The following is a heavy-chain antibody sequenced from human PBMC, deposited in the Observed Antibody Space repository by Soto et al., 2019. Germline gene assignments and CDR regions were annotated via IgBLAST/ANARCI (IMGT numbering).Heavy chain of an antibody. CDR1: GYTFTSYA. CDR3: AGDMGFGLSDY. CDR2: INAGNGNT. D-gene: IGHD3-10*01. V-gene: IGHV1-3*01. Sequence: QVQLVQSGAEVKKPGASVKVSCKASGYTFTSYAMHWVRQAPGQRLEWMGWINAGNGNTKYSQKWQGRFTSTRDTSASRAYMELSSVRSEDTAVYYCAGDMGFGLSDYWGQGTLVTVSS. J-gene: IGHJ4*02.